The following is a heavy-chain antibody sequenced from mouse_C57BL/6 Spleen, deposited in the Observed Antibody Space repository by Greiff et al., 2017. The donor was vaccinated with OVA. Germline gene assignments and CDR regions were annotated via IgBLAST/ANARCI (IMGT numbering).Heavy chain of an antibody. CDR3: VRRDDYGGYFDV. D-gene: IGHD2-4*01. CDR2: IRSKSNNYAT. Sequence: EVKLQESGGGLVQPKGSLKLSCAASGFSFNTYAMNWVRQAPGKGLEWVARIRSKSNNYATYYADSVKDRFTISRDDSESMPYLQMNNLKTEDTAMDYCVRRDDYGGYFDVWGTGTTVTVSS. V-gene: IGHV10-1*01. CDR1: GFSFNTYA. J-gene: IGHJ1*03.